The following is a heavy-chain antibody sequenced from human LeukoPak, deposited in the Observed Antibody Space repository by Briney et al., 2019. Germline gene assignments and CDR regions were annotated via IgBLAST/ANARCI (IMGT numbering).Heavy chain of an antibody. CDR3: ARSLPLRYCSSTSCSQLDYYYYGMDV. D-gene: IGHD2-2*01. Sequence: ASVKVSCKASGYTFISYTLHWVRQAPGQRLEWMGWINAGNGNTKYSQKFQGRVTFTRDTSASTAYMELSSLRSEDTAMYYCARSLPLRYCSSTSCSQLDYYYYGMDVWGQGTTVTVSS. V-gene: IGHV1-3*01. CDR1: GYTFISYT. J-gene: IGHJ6*02. CDR2: INAGNGNT.